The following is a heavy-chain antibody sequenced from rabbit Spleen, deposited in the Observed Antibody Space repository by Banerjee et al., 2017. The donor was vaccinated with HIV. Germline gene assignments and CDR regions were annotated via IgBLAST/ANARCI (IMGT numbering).Heavy chain of an antibody. CDR1: GFSFSPVNW. V-gene: IGHV1S45*01. J-gene: IGHJ4*01. CDR2: VYAGSTGTT. CDR3: ARNFDL. Sequence: QEQLEESAGGLVQPGGSLTLTCTASGFSFSPVNWIYWVRQAPGKGLEWIGTVYAGSTGTTDYARWAKGRFTISKTSSTTVTLQMTSLTAADTATYFCARNFDLWGPGTLVTVS.